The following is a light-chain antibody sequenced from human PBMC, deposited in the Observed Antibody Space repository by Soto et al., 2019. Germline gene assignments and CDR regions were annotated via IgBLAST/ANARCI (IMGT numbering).Light chain of an antibody. CDR1: TGAVTSGHY. Sequence: QAVVTQEPSLTVSPGGTVTLTCDSSTGAVTSGHYPYWFQQKPGQAPRTLIYDINNKHSWTPARFSGSLLGGKAALTLSGAQPEDEAEYYCLLFYSGPRVFGGGTKLTVL. V-gene: IGLV7-46*01. CDR2: DIN. CDR3: LLFYSGPRV. J-gene: IGLJ3*02.